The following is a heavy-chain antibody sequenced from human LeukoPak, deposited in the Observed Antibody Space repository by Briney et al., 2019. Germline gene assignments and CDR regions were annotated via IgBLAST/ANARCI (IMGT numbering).Heavy chain of an antibody. V-gene: IGHV4-30-4*01. CDR3: ARRYCSGGSCYSHFDY. CDR1: GGPISSGDYY. J-gene: IGHJ4*02. D-gene: IGHD2-15*01. CDR2: IYYSGST. Sequence: SETLSLTCTVSGGPISSGDYYWSWIRQPPGKGLEWIGYIYYSGSTYYNPSLKSRVTISVDTSKNQFSLKLSSVTAADTAVYYCARRYCSGGSCYSHFDYWGQGTLVTVSS.